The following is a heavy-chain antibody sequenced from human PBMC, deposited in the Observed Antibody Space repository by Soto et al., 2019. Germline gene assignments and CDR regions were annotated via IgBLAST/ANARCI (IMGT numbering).Heavy chain of an antibody. Sequence: PSETLSLTCTVPCGSISRGGYYWSWIRHPPGKGLEWIGHIYYSGSTNYNPTLTTRCTISVDTAKNHISLKLSSVTAAATAVNYCASGPRPAPFRFDYWGQGTRVTVS. CDR2: IYYSGST. V-gene: IGHV4-61*03. CDR1: CGSISRGGYY. D-gene: IGHD6-25*01. CDR3: ASGPRPAPFRFDY. J-gene: IGHJ4*02.